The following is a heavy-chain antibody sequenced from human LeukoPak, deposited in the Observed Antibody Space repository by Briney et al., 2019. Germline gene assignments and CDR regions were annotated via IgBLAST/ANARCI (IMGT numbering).Heavy chain of an antibody. CDR2: IKQDGSEK. D-gene: IGHD5/OR15-5a*01. Sequence: GGSLRFSFAASGFTFSSYWMSWVRQAPGKGLEWVANIKQDGSEKYYVDSVKGRFTISRDNAKNSLYLQMNSLRAEDTAVYYCARVVNSIYDHYYFDYWVKGTLVTVSS. V-gene: IGHV3-7*05. CDR1: GFTFSSYW. CDR3: ARVVNSIYDHYYFDY. J-gene: IGHJ4*02.